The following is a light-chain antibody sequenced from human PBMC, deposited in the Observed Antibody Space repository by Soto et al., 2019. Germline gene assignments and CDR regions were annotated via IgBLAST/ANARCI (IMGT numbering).Light chain of an antibody. V-gene: IGKV3-20*01. Sequence: EIVLTQSPGTLSLSPGERATLSCRASQSVSSSYLAWYQQKPGQAPRLLIYDASSRATGIPDRFSGSGSGTDFTLTISRLEPEDFAVYYCQQYDSSPFVYTFGQGSKLEIK. CDR3: QQYDSSPFVYT. J-gene: IGKJ2*01. CDR1: QSVSSSY. CDR2: DAS.